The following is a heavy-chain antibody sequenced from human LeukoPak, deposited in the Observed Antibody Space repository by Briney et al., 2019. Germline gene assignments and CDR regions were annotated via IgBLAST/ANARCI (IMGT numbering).Heavy chain of an antibody. CDR2: ISENGRST. CDR3: ARVFQSDDFWSGYPPNWFDP. J-gene: IGHJ5*02. V-gene: IGHV3-23*01. CDR1: GFSFSASS. D-gene: IGHD3-3*01. Sequence: PGGSLRLSCAASGFSFSASSMSWVRQTPGKGLEWVSSISENGRSTYYADSVKGRFTISRDNSKSTLYLQMNSLRSDDTAVYYCARVFQSDDFWSGYPPNWFDPWGQGTLVTVSS.